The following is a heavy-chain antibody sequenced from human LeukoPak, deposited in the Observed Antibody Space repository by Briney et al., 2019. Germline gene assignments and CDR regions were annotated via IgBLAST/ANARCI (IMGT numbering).Heavy chain of an antibody. D-gene: IGHD6-6*01. J-gene: IGHJ3*02. V-gene: IGHV1-69*04. CDR1: GGTFSSYT. CDR2: IIPILGIA. Sequence: SVKVSCKASGGTFSSYTISWVRQAPGQGLEWMGRIIPILGIANYAQKFQGRVTITADKSTSTAYMGLSSLRSEDTAVYYCARDKGLAPHHDAFDIWGQGTMVTVSS. CDR3: ARDKGLAPHHDAFDI.